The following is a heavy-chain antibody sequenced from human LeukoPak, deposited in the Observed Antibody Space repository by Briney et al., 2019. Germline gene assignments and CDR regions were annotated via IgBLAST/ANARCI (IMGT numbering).Heavy chain of an antibody. CDR2: IKQDGSEK. V-gene: IGHV3-7*01. Sequence: GGSLRLSCAASGFTFSSYWMSWVRQAPGKGLEWVANIKQDGSEKYYVDSVKGRFTISRDNAKNSLYLQMNSLRVDDTAVYYCARKDYDTSGYFDLDYWGQGTLVTVSS. D-gene: IGHD3-22*01. CDR1: GFTFSSYW. CDR3: ARKDYDTSGYFDLDY. J-gene: IGHJ4*02.